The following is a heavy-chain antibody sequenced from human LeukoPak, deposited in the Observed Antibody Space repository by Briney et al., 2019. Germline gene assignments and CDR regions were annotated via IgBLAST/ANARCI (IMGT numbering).Heavy chain of an antibody. J-gene: IGHJ6*02. CDR2: ISYDGSNK. D-gene: IGHD6-13*01. Sequence: GGPLRLSCAASGFTFSSYAMHWVRQAPGKGLEWVAVISYDGSNKYYADSVKGRFTISRDNSKNTLYLQMNSLRAEDTAVYYCAREYSLGAYYYYGMDVWGQGTTVTVSS. CDR3: AREYSLGAYYYYGMDV. V-gene: IGHV3-30-3*01. CDR1: GFTFSSYA.